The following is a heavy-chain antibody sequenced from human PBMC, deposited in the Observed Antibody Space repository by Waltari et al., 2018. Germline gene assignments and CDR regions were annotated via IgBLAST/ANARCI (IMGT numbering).Heavy chain of an antibody. CDR2: ITWNGGSV. CDR3: ARIAARSRVDY. D-gene: IGHD6-6*01. Sequence: EVQLVESGGGVVQPGRSLSLSCVVYGFDFPNYAMYWVRQDPGKGLEWVSGITWNGGSVAYADSVKGRFTISRDNAKNSLYLRMASLRVEDTAFYYCARIAARSRVDYWGQGTLVTVSS. J-gene: IGHJ4*02. CDR1: GFDFPNYA. V-gene: IGHV3-9*01.